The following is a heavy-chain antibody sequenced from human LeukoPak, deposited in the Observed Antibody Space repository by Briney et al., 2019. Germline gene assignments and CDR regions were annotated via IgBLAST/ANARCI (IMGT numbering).Heavy chain of an antibody. J-gene: IGHJ4*02. D-gene: IGHD2-15*01. CDR2: INPNSGGT. V-gene: IGHV1-2*02. Sequence: ASVKVSCKASGYTFTGYCMHWVRQAPGQGLAWMGWINPNSGGTNYAQKFQGRVTMTRDTSISTAYMELSRLRSDDTAVYYCAREDCSGGSCYKDYWGQGTLVTVSS. CDR3: AREDCSGGSCYKDY. CDR1: GYTFTGYC.